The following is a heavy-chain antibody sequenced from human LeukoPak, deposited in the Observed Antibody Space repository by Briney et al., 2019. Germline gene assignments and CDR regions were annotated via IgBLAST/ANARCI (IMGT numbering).Heavy chain of an antibody. CDR3: ARDPHYDAFDI. J-gene: IGHJ3*02. D-gene: IGHD1-26*01. CDR1: GFTFSNYG. Sequence: PGGSLRLSCAASGFTFSNYGMHWVRQAPGKGLEWVAVIWYDGTNKYYADSVKGRFIISRDNSKNTLYLQMNSLRAEDTAVYYCARDPHYDAFDIWGQGTMVTVSS. CDR2: IWYDGTNK. V-gene: IGHV3-33*08.